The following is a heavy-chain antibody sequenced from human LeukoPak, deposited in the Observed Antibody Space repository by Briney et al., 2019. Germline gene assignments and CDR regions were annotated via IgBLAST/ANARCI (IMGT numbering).Heavy chain of an antibody. J-gene: IGHJ4*02. Sequence: GGSLRLSCAASGFSFSGYGIHWVRQAPGKGLEWVSFIRSDGSVKYYADSVRGRFTISRDNSKNTLYLQMNSLRAEDTAVYYCARYNDSTFDYWGQGTLVTVSS. D-gene: IGHD3-22*01. CDR3: ARYNDSTFDY. CDR1: GFSFSGYG. CDR2: IRSDGSVK. V-gene: IGHV3-30*02.